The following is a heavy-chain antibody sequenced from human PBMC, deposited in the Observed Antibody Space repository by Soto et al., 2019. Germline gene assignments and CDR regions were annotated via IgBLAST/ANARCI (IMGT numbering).Heavy chain of an antibody. J-gene: IGHJ6*01. V-gene: IGHV3-30-3*01. CDR1: GFTFSSYA. CDR2: ISYDGSNK. D-gene: IGHD6-13*01. Sequence: GGSLRLSCAASGFTFSSYAMHWVRQAPGKGLEWVAVISYDGSNKYYADSVKGRFTISRDNSKNTLYLQMNSLRVEDTAVYYCARERNLGIAAAGMYYYYGMDVWGQGTTVTVSS. CDR3: ARERNLGIAAAGMYYYYGMDV.